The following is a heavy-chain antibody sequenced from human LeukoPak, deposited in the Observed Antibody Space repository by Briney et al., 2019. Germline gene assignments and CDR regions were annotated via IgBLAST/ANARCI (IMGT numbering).Heavy chain of an antibody. CDR1: GFTFSSYG. V-gene: IGHV3-30*18. J-gene: IGHJ6*02. CDR3: AKDFPTVVGHYYYYGMDV. D-gene: IGHD4-23*01. CDR2: ISYDGSNK. Sequence: PGGSLRLSCAASGFTFSSYGMHWVRQAPGKGLECVAVISYDGSNKYYADSVKGRFTISRDNSKNTLYLQMNSLRAKDTAVYYCAKDFPTVVGHYYYYGMDVWGQGTTVTVSS.